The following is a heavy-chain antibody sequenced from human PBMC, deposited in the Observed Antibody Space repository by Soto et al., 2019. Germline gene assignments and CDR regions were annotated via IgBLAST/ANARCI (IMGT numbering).Heavy chain of an antibody. V-gene: IGHV4-4*02. D-gene: IGHD7-27*01. CDR2: IYHSGST. CDR1: GGSISSSNW. CDR3: ARDGSNWGSGAFCYGMDV. Sequence: QVQLQESGPGLVKPSGTLSLTCAVSGGSISSSNWWCWLRQPPGKLLECMGEIYHSGSTNYNPSLKSRVTISVDKSKNQFSMKLSAVAAADTAVYYCARDGSNWGSGAFCYGMDVWGQGTTVTVSS. J-gene: IGHJ6*02.